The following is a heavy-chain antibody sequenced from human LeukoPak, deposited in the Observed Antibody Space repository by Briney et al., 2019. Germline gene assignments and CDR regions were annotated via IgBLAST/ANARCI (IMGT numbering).Heavy chain of an antibody. CDR3: APLSSGYPGYFDY. CDR2: FDPEDGET. D-gene: IGHD3-22*01. Sequence: ASVNVSCKLSGYTLTELSMHRVRQPPGKGLEWMGGFDPEDGETIYAQKFQGRVTMTEDTSTDPAYMELSSLRSEDTAVYYCAPLSSGYPGYFDYWGQGTLVTVSS. V-gene: IGHV1-24*01. CDR1: GYTLTELS. J-gene: IGHJ4*02.